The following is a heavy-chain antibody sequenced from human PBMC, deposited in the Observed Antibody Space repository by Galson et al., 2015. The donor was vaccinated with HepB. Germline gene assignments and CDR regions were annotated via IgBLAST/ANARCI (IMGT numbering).Heavy chain of an antibody. D-gene: IGHD3-9*01. CDR2: IYHSGST. CDR1: GYSISSGYY. V-gene: IGHV4-38-2*02. CDR3: ARDYDILTGSSDY. Sequence: ETLSLTCTVSGYSISSGYYWGWIRRPPGKGLEWIGSIYHSGSTYYNPSLKSRVTISVDTSKNQFSLKLSSVTAADTAVYYCARDYDILTGSSDYWGQGTLVTVSS. J-gene: IGHJ4*02.